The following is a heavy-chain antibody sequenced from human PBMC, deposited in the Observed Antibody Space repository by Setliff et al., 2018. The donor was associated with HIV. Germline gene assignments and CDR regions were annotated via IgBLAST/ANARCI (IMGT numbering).Heavy chain of an antibody. D-gene: IGHD6-19*01. Sequence: SETLSLTCTVSGGSISSGNYYWNWIRQHPGKGLEWIGYIYYSGSTYYNPSLKSRVAISVDTSKNQFSLQLNSVTAADTAVYYCARGRYSSGWPQYYFDYWGQGTLVTVSS. J-gene: IGHJ4*02. V-gene: IGHV4-30-4*08. CDR1: GGSISSGNYY. CDR2: IYYSGST. CDR3: ARGRYSSGWPQYYFDY.